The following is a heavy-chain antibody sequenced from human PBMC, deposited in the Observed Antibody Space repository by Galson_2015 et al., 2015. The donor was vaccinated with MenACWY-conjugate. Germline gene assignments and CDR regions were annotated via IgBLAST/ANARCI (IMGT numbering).Heavy chain of an antibody. CDR1: GYDFPDYW. D-gene: IGHD3/OR15-3a*01. J-gene: IGHJ6*02. CDR2: IYPGDSNT. V-gene: IGHV5-51*01. CDR3: ARQPNDFLTGYFHYYGLDV. Sequence: QSGAEVKKPGESLKISCKGSGYDFPDYWIAWVRRVPGKGLEWMGIIYPGDSNTRYSPSFRGQVTISADKSITTAYLQWSNLKASDTAIYYCARQPNDFLTGYFHYYGLDVWGQGTTVTVSS.